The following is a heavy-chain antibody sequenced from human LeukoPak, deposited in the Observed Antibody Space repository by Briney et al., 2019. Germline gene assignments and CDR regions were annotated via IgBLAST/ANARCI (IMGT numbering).Heavy chain of an antibody. CDR3: AKDAQRGFDYSNSLEY. D-gene: IGHD4-11*01. J-gene: IGHJ4*02. Sequence: GRSLILSCAASGFTYNHYGMHWVRQAPGKGLEWVAVIWSDGTEKYYADAVKGRFTVSRDDSRNTLYLQMNSLRGEDTAVYYCAKDAQRGFDYSNSLEYWGQGTLVTVSS. V-gene: IGHV3-33*03. CDR1: GFTYNHYG. CDR2: IWSDGTEK.